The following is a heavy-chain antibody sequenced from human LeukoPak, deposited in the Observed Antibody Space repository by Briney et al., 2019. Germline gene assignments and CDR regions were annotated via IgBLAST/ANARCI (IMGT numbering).Heavy chain of an antibody. CDR1: GFTFSSYA. CDR3: AKDARYCSSTSCYAYYYYYMDV. J-gene: IGHJ6*03. V-gene: IGHV3-30-3*01. Sequence: GGSLRLSCAASGFTFSSYAMHWVRQAPGKGLEWVAVISYDGSNKYCADSVKGRFTISRDNSKNTLYLQMNSLRAEDTAVYYCAKDARYCSSTSCYAYYYYYMDVWGKGTTVTVSS. CDR2: ISYDGSNK. D-gene: IGHD2-2*01.